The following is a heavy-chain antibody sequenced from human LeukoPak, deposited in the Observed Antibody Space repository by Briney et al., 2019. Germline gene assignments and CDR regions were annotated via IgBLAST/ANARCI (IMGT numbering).Heavy chain of an antibody. CDR2: IYYSGST. D-gene: IGHD2-2*02. CDR1: GGSISSYY. Sequence: SESLSLTCNVSGGSISSYYWSWIRQPPGKGLEWIGYIYYSGSTNYNPSLKSRVTISVDTSKSQFSLKLSSVTAADTAVYYCARVGCSSTSCYRKYFQHWGQGTLVTVSS. CDR3: ARVGCSSTSCYRKYFQH. J-gene: IGHJ1*01. V-gene: IGHV4-59*01.